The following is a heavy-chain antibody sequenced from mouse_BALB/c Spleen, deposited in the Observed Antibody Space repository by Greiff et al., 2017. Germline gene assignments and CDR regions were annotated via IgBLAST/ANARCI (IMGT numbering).Heavy chain of an antibody. CDR3: TRDNSYGSSYFDY. J-gene: IGHJ2*01. CDR2: ISSGGSYT. Sequence: EVHLVESGGGLVKPGGSLKLSCAASGFTFSSYTMSWVRQTPEKRLEWVATISSGGSYTYYPDSVKGRFTISRDNAKNTLYLQMSSLKSEDTAMYYCTRDNSYGSSYFDYWGQGTTLTVSS. CDR1: GFTFSSYT. D-gene: IGHD1-1*01. V-gene: IGHV5-6-4*01.